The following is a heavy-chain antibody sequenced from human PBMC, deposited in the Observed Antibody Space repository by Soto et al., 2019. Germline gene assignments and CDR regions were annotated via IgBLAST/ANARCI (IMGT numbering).Heavy chain of an antibody. J-gene: IGHJ6*02. Sequence: GGSLRLSCAASGFTFSSYAMHWVRQAPGKGLEWVAVISYDGSNKYYADSVKGRFTISRDNSKNTLYLQMNSLRAEDTAVYYCARDDQAVGATFMDVWGQGTTVTVSS. D-gene: IGHD1-26*01. CDR2: ISYDGSNK. CDR3: ARDDQAVGATFMDV. V-gene: IGHV3-30-3*01. CDR1: GFTFSSYA.